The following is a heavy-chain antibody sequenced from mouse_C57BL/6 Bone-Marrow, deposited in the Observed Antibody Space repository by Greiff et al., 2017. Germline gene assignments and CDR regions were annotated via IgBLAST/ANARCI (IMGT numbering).Heavy chain of an antibody. CDR2: INPSTGGT. D-gene: IGHD1-1*01. Sequence: VQLQQSGPELVKPGASVKISCKASGYSFTGYYMNWVKQSPEKSLEWIGEINPSTGGTTYNQKFKAKATLTVDKSSSTAYMQLKSLTSEDSAVYYCARTYYYGSSLYYVDYWGQGTTLTVSS. CDR3: ARTYYYGSSLYYVDY. V-gene: IGHV1-42*01. CDR1: GYSFTGYY. J-gene: IGHJ2*01.